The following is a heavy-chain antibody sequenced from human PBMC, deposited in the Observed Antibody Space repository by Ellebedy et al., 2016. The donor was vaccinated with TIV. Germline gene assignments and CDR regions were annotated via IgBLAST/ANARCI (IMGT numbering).Heavy chain of an antibody. V-gene: IGHV3-33*05. Sequence: GGSLRLSXAASGFPFNTYAIHWVRQAPGKGLEWVAVISYDGSNRYYADSVRGRFTISRDNSKNTLYLQMNSLRVEDTAVYYCAIRKGMVGAGNWFDPWGQGTLVTVSS. J-gene: IGHJ5*02. CDR2: ISYDGSNR. CDR3: AIRKGMVGAGNWFDP. CDR1: GFPFNTYA. D-gene: IGHD6-13*01.